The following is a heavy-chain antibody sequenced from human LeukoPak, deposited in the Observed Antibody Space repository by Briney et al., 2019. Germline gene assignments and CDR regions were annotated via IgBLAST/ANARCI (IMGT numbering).Heavy chain of an antibody. D-gene: IGHD3-22*01. CDR3: ARAGSSGPPSDY. CDR2: INPSGGST. CDR1: GCTFTSYY. J-gene: IGHJ4*02. V-gene: IGHV1-46*01. Sequence: ASVKVSCKASGCTFTSYYMHWVRQAPGQGLEWMGIINPSGGSTSYAQKFQGRVTMTRDTSTSTVYMELSSLRSEDTAVYYCARAGSSGPPSDYWGQGTLVTVSS.